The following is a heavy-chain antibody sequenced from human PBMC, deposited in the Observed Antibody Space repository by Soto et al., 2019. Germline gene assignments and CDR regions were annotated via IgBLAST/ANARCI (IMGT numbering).Heavy chain of an antibody. CDR3: ARGEQEYSSGWRYPNGLYYYYMDV. CDR1: GGSISSYY. J-gene: IGHJ6*03. V-gene: IGHV4-59*01. D-gene: IGHD6-19*01. CDR2: IYYSGST. Sequence: SETLSLTCTVSGGSISSYYWSWIRQPPGKGLEWIGYIYYSGSTNYNPSLKSRVTISVDTSKNQFSLKPSSVTAADTAVYYCARGEQEYSSGWRYPNGLYYYYMDVWGKGTTVTVSS.